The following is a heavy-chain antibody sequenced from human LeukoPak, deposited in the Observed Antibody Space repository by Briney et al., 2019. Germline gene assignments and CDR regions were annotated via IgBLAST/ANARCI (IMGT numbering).Heavy chain of an antibody. Sequence: EASVKVSCKASGYTFTSYYMHRVRQAPGQGLEWMGIINPSGGSTSYAQEFQGRVTMTRDTSTSTVYMELSSLRSEDTAVYYCARDRTVGHDAFDIWGQGTMVTVSS. CDR2: INPSGGST. D-gene: IGHD2-8*02. CDR3: ARDRTVGHDAFDI. CDR1: GYTFTSYY. J-gene: IGHJ3*02. V-gene: IGHV1-46*01.